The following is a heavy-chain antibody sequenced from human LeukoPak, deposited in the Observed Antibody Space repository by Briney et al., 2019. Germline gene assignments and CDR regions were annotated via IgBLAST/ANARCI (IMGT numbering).Heavy chain of an antibody. V-gene: IGHV1-8*01. CDR2: MNPKSGNT. D-gene: IGHD1-26*01. CDR3: ARVTGSIDY. CDR1: GYTFTIYD. J-gene: IGHJ4*02. Sequence: ASVTVSFTASGYTFTIYDINWVRQATGQGLEWMGWMNPKSGNTGYAQKFQGRVTMTRDTSISTAYMELGSLRSEDTAVYYCARVTGSIDYWGQGTLVTVSS.